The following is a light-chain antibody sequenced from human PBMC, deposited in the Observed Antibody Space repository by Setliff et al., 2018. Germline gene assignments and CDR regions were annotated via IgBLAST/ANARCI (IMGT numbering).Light chain of an antibody. J-gene: IGLJ2*01. CDR2: EVT. CDR1: SSDVGTYNF. Sequence: SVLTQPAAVSGSPGQSITISCTGTSSDVGTYNFVSWYQQHPAKAPKLLIYEVTKRPSGVSDRFSGSKSGNTASLTISGLQAEDEADYYCLSYTSKTTHALFGGGTKVTVL. V-gene: IGLV2-14*03. CDR3: LSYTSKTTHAL.